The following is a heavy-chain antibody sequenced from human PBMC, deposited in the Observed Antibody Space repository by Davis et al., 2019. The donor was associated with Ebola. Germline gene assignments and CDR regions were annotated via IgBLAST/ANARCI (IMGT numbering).Heavy chain of an antibody. Sequence: AASVKVSCKASGCTFSSYAISWVRQAPGQGLEWMGRIIPILGIANYAQKFQGRVTITADKSTSTAYMELSSLRSEDTAVYYCARDSLEEQLVLNWFDPWGQGTLVTVSS. D-gene: IGHD6-6*01. CDR2: IIPILGIA. V-gene: IGHV1-69*04. CDR1: GCTFSSYA. CDR3: ARDSLEEQLVLNWFDP. J-gene: IGHJ5*02.